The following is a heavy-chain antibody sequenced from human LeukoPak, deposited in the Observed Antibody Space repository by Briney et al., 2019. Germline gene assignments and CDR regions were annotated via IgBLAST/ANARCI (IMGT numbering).Heavy chain of an antibody. CDR2: ISSSSSTI. CDR1: GFTFSSYS. J-gene: IGHJ4*02. CDR3: ARMGYSPDDY. V-gene: IGHV3-48*04. D-gene: IGHD3-22*01. Sequence: GGSLRLSCAASGFTFSSYSMNWVRQAPGKGLEWVSYISSSSSTIYYADSVKGRFTISRDNAKNSLYLQMNSLRAEDTAVYYCARMGYSPDDYWGQGTLVTVSS.